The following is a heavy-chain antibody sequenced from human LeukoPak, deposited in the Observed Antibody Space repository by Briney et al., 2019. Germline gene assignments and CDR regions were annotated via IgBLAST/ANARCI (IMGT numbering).Heavy chain of an antibody. J-gene: IGHJ4*02. CDR2: ISSSSYI. Sequence: PGGSLRLSCAASGLTFSSYSMNWVRQAPGKGLEWVSSISSSSYIYYADSVKGRFTISRDNAKSSLYLQMNSLRAEDTAVYYCARKSSGWFTFDYWGQGTLVTVSS. CDR1: GLTFSSYS. CDR3: ARKSSGWFTFDY. D-gene: IGHD6-19*01. V-gene: IGHV3-21*01.